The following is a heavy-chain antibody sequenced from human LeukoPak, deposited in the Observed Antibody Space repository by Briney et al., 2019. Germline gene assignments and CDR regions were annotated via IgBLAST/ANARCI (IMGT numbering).Heavy chain of an antibody. CDR3: ARDLRLHILTGYYSNGMDV. CDR2: IYSGGST. J-gene: IGHJ6*02. D-gene: IGHD3-9*01. V-gene: IGHV3-53*01. Sequence: GGSLRLSCAASGFTVSSNYMSWVRQAPGKGLEWVSVIYSGGSTYYADSVKGRFTISRDNSKNTLYLQMNSLRAEDTAVYYCARDLRLHILTGYYSNGMDVWGQGTTVTISS. CDR1: GFTVSSNY.